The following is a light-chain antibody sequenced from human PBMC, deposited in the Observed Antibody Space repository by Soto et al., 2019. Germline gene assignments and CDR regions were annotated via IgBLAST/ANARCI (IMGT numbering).Light chain of an antibody. V-gene: IGLV1-40*01. Sequence: QSVLTQPPSVSGAPGQRVTISCTGSSSNIGAGYDVHWYQQLPGTAPKLLIYGNSNRPSGVSNRFSGSKSGNTASLTISELQAEDEADYYCSSYTSRSTPVFGGGTKLTVL. CDR1: SSNIGAGYD. CDR2: GNS. CDR3: SSYTSRSTPV. J-gene: IGLJ2*01.